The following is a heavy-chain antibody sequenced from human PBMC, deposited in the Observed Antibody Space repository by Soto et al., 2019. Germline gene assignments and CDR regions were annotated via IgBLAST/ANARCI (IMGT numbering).Heavy chain of an antibody. V-gene: IGHV4-34*01. J-gene: IGHJ6*03. Sequence: SETLSLTCAVYGGSFSGYYWSWIRQPPGKGLEWIGEINHSGSTNYNPSLKSRVTISVDTSKNQFSLKLSSVTAADTAVYYCARGGVGSSSVYYYYYYMDVWGKGTTVTVSS. CDR3: ARGGVGSSSVYYYYYYMDV. D-gene: IGHD6-13*01. CDR1: GGSFSGYY. CDR2: INHSGST.